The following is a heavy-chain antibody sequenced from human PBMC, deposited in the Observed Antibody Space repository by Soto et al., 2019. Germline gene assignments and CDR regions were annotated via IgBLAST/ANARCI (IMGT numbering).Heavy chain of an antibody. D-gene: IGHD3-3*01. CDR1: GGSISSYY. CDR3: AGDESDFWSGPFFQH. CDR2: IYSSGGT. Sequence: SETLSLTCTVSGGSISSYYWSWIRQPPGKGLEWIGYIYSSGGTTYNPSLKSRVTISVATSKNQFSLKLSSVTAADTAVYYCAGDESDFWSGPFFQHWGQGTLVTVSS. J-gene: IGHJ1*01. V-gene: IGHV4-4*08.